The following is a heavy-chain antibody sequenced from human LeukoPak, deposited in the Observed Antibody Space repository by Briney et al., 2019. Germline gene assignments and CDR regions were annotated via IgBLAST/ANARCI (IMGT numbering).Heavy chain of an antibody. CDR1: GGSFSDYY. Sequence: PSETLSLTCGVYGGSFSDYYWSWIRQPPGKGLEWIGEINHSGSTNYNPSLKSRVTISVDTSMNQFSLKLSSVTAADTAVYYCARGWINYDSYYYMDVWGKGTTVTVSS. D-gene: IGHD3-22*01. J-gene: IGHJ6*03. CDR2: INHSGST. CDR3: ARGWINYDSYYYMDV. V-gene: IGHV4-34*01.